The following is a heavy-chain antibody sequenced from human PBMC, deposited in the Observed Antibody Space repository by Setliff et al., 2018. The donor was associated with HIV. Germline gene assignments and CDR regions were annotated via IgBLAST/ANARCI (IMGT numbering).Heavy chain of an antibody. D-gene: IGHD2-21*02. CDR1: GYTFTGYF. CDR3: ANLRGEEAGNFYYFYFCLDV. Sequence: ASVKVSCKASGYTFTGYFIHRVRQDPGQGLEWMGRINPNTGDTNYAQKFQDRVTMTRDTSINTAYMELSRLRSDDTAVYYCANLRGEEAGNFYYFYFCLDVWGQGTTVTVSS. V-gene: IGHV1-2*06. J-gene: IGHJ6*02. CDR2: INPNTGDT.